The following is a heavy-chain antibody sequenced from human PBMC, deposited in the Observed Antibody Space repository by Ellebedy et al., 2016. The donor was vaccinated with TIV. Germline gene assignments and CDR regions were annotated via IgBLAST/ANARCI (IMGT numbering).Heavy chain of an antibody. CDR2: IGSSSTHT. CDR3: SISEYGDTGMAY. Sequence: GESLKISCAASGFTFSDYYMNWIRQAPGKGLEWVSYIGSSSTHTNYADSVKGRFTISGDNAKNSLYLQMNSLRAEDTAVYYCSISEYGDTGMAYWGQGTLVTVSS. CDR1: GFTFSDYY. J-gene: IGHJ4*02. V-gene: IGHV3-11*06. D-gene: IGHD4/OR15-4a*01.